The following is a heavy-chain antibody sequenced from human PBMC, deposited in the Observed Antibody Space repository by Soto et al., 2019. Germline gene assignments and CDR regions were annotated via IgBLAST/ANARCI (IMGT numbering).Heavy chain of an antibody. Sequence: EVQLVESGGGLVQPGGSLRLSCAASGFTFSSYAMHWVRQAPGTGLEYVSAISSNGGSTYYANSVKGRFTISGDNSKNKLYLPMGSLRAEDMAVSYCASRVATDPRAGDAFEIWGQGTMVTVSS. CDR3: ASRVATDPRAGDAFEI. V-gene: IGHV3-64*01. J-gene: IGHJ3*02. D-gene: IGHD5-12*01. CDR2: ISSNGGST. CDR1: GFTFSSYA.